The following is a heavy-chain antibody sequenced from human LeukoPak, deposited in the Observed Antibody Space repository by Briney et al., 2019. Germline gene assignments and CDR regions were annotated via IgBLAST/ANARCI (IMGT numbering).Heavy chain of an antibody. D-gene: IGHD1-26*01. Sequence: GGSLRLSCAASGFTFSSYSMNWVRQAPGKGLEWVSSITRGSIYTFYADSVKGRFTISRDNAKNSLSLQMNSLRAEDTAVYYCARDPYNGSYGDDYYYYMDVWGKGTTVTISS. CDR3: ARDPYNGSYGDDYYYYMDV. CDR1: GFTFSSYS. J-gene: IGHJ6*03. CDR2: ITRGSIYT. V-gene: IGHV3-21*01.